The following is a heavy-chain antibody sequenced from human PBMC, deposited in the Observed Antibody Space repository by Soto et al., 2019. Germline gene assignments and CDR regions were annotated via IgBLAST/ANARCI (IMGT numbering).Heavy chain of an antibody. Sequence: GGSLRLSCVASRFSFSSYEMSWVRQAAGKGLEWVSRVSLTGDRTNYAGSVKGRFTVSRDNFENTLYLEMNSLRPEDTAIYYCARGGGYCTPTSCAIDSWGRGTPVTVSS. CDR1: RFSFSSYE. V-gene: IGHV3-23*01. D-gene: IGHD2-8*01. CDR3: ARGGGYCTPTSCAIDS. J-gene: IGHJ4*02. CDR2: VSLTGDRT.